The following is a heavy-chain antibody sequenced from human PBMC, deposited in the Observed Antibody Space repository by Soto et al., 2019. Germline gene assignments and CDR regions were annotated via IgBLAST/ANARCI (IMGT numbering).Heavy chain of an antibody. V-gene: IGHV1-69*13. Sequence: SVKVSCKASGGTFSSYAISWVRQAPGQGLEWMGGIIPIFGTANYAQKFQGRVTITADESTSTAYMELSSLRSEDTAVYYCAREGHSSSWYHYFDYWGQGTLVTVSS. J-gene: IGHJ4*02. D-gene: IGHD6-13*01. CDR3: AREGHSSSWYHYFDY. CDR2: IIPIFGTA. CDR1: GGTFSSYA.